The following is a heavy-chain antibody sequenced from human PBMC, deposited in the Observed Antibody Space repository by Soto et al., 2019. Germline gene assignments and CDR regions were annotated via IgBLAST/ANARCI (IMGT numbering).Heavy chain of an antibody. V-gene: IGHV1-69*13. CDR2: IIPIFGTA. CDR1: GGTFSSYA. CDR3: ATGKEQLMDYNWFDP. Sequence: ASVKVSCKASGGTFSSYAISWVRQAPGQGLEWMGGIIPIFGTANYAQKFQGRVTITADESTSTAYMELSSLRSEDTAVYYCATGKEQLMDYNWFDPWGQGTLVTVSS. D-gene: IGHD6-13*01. J-gene: IGHJ5*02.